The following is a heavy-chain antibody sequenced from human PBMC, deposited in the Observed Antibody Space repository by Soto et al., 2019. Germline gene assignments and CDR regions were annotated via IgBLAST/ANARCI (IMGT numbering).Heavy chain of an antibody. D-gene: IGHD4-17*01. CDR3: AIQWGDYGGNLFDAFDI. Sequence: PSETLSLTCTVSGGSISSGGYYWSWIRQHPGKGLEWIGYIYYSGSTYYNPSLKSRVTISVDTSKNQFSLKLSSVTAADTAVYYCAIQWGDYGGNLFDAFDIWGQGTMVTVSS. J-gene: IGHJ3*02. CDR1: GGSISSGGYY. CDR2: IYYSGST. V-gene: IGHV4-31*03.